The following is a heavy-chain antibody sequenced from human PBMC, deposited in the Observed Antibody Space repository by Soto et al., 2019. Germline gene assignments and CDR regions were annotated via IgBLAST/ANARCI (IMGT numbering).Heavy chain of an antibody. CDR1: GGAFSDYY. Sequence: QVQLQQWGAGLLKPSETLSLTCAVYGGAFSDYYWSWIRQPPGKGLEWIGEINHSGGTNYNPSLMSRVTISVDTSKNQFSLKLTSVTAADTAVYYCARVQSYYNVLTAYLNYHYYYMDVWGKGTTVSVSS. CDR3: ARVQSYYNVLTAYLNYHYYYMDV. D-gene: IGHD3-9*01. CDR2: INHSGGT. J-gene: IGHJ6*03. V-gene: IGHV4-34*01.